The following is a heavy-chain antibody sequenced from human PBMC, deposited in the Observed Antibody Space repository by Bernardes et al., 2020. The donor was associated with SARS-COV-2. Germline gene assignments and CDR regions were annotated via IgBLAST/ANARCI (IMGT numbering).Heavy chain of an antibody. D-gene: IGHD4-17*01. J-gene: IGHJ4*02. CDR3: ARWDYGGHSCDY. Sequence: GGSLRLSCAASGFTFSTYAMAWVRQAPGKGLEWVSYISSRGSTIYYADSVKGRFTISRDNAKTSLYLEMNSLSDDDTAVYYCARWDYGGHSCDYWGQGTLVTVSS. CDR2: ISSRGSTI. V-gene: IGHV3-48*02. CDR1: GFTFSTYA.